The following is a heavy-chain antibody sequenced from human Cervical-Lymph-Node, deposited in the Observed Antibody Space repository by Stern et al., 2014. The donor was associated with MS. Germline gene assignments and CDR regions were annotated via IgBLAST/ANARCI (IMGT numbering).Heavy chain of an antibody. D-gene: IGHD2-8*01. CDR2: ISAGSGNT. J-gene: IGHJ4*02. Sequence: QVQLVESGTEVKKPGASVLVSCKASGYTFTTYGITWVRQAPGQGLEWMGWISAGSGNTKYAQKFQDRVPMTRDTTTGTAYMEVRSLRSEDTAVYYCARDKMHAFDYWGQGTQVTVPS. V-gene: IGHV1-18*01. CDR3: ARDKMHAFDY. CDR1: GYTFTTYG.